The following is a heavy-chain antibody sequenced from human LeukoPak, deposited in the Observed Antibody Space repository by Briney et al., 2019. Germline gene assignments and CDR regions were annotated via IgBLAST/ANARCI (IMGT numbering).Heavy chain of an antibody. Sequence: ASVKVSCKASGYTFTGYYMHWVRQAPGQGLEWMGWMNPNSGNTAYAQKFQGRVTMTRNTSISTAYMELSNLRSEDTAVYYCAREPIVGATRYWFDPWGQGTLVTVSS. CDR1: GYTFTGYY. CDR3: AREPIVGATRYWFDP. J-gene: IGHJ5*02. V-gene: IGHV1-8*02. D-gene: IGHD1-26*01. CDR2: MNPNSGNT.